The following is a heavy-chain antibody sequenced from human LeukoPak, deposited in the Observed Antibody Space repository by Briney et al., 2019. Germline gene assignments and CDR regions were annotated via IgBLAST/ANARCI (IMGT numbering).Heavy chain of an antibody. CDR3: AKGVGSSSAGGMDV. D-gene: IGHD6-6*01. J-gene: IGHJ6*02. Sequence: GGSLRLSCAASGFTFSSYGMHWVRQAPGKGLEWVAVISYDGSNKYYADSVKGRFTISRDNSKNTLYLQMNSLRAEDTAVYYCAKGVGSSSAGGMDVWGRGTTVTVSS. CDR2: ISYDGSNK. V-gene: IGHV3-30*18. CDR1: GFTFSSYG.